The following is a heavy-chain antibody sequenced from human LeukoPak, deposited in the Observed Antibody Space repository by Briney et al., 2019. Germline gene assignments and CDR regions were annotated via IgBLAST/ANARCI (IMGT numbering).Heavy chain of an antibody. D-gene: IGHD3-10*01. V-gene: IGHV4-59*12. CDR1: GGSISSYY. CDR3: SREQIRGSGSYYYNLFDP. CDR2: IYYSGST. J-gene: IGHJ5*02. Sequence: SETLSLTCTVSGGSISSYYWSWIRQPPGKGLEWIGYIYYSGSTNYNPSLKSRVTISVDSSKSQFSLKLSSVTAADTAMYFCSREQIRGSGSYYYNLFDPWGQGALVTVSS.